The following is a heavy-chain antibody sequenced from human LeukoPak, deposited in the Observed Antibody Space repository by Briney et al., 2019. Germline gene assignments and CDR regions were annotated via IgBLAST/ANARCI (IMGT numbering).Heavy chain of an antibody. J-gene: IGHJ5*02. CDR1: GGSISSYY. Sequence: SETLSLTCTVSGGSISSYYWSWIRQPPGKGLEWIGYIYYSGSTNYNPSLKSRVTISVDTSKNQFSLKLSSVTAADTAVYYCARQSHYYGSGTYYNWFDPWGQGTLVTVSS. V-gene: IGHV4-59*08. CDR2: IYYSGST. D-gene: IGHD3-10*01. CDR3: ARQSHYYGSGTYYNWFDP.